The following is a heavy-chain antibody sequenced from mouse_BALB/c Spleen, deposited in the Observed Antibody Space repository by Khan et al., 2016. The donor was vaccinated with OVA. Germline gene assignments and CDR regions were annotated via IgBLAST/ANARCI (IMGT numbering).Heavy chain of an antibody. Sequence: QVQLVQSGAELARPGASVKMSCKASGYTFTSYTIHWVRQRPGQALEWIGYINPSTDYTNYNQNFKDQVALVVDNSSSTAYMQLSSLTSEDSSALYCERAAAYHRSDDWLAYWGQGTLVTVSA. CDR2: INPSTDYT. V-gene: IGHV1-4*01. CDR1: GYTFTSYT. J-gene: IGHJ3*01. D-gene: IGHD2-14*01. CDR3: ERAAAYHRSDDWLAY.